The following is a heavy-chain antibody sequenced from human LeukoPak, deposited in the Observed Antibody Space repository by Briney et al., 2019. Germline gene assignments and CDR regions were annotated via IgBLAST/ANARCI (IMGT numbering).Heavy chain of an antibody. CDR2: IYYIGNT. D-gene: IGHD2-21*02. Sequence: SQTLSLTCTVSGGSISSGDCYWSWIRQPPGKGLEWIGYIYYIGNTFYNPSLKSRVTISVDTSKNQFSLKLSSVTAADTAAYCGGDCTPYWYFDLWGRGTLVTVSS. J-gene: IGHJ2*01. CDR1: GGSISSGDCY. V-gene: IGHV4-30-4*01. CDR3: GDCTPYWYFDL.